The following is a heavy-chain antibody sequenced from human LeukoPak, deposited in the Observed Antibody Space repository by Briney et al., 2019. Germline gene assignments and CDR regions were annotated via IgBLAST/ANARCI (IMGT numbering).Heavy chain of an antibody. CDR1: GFTFSNYA. V-gene: IGHV3-21*01. CDR3: ARQDTYYYDSSAPGPIDY. CDR2: ISSSSSYI. D-gene: IGHD3-22*01. Sequence: GGSLRLSCAASGFTFSNYAMNWVRQAPGKGLEWVSSISSSSSYIYYADSVKGRFTISRDNAKNSLYLQMNSLRAEDAAVYYCARQDTYYYDSSAPGPIDYWGQGTLVTVSS. J-gene: IGHJ4*02.